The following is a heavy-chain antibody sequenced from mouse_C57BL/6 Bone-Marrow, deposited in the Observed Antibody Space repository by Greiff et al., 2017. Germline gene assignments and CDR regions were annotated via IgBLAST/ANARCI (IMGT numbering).Heavy chain of an antibody. CDR2: IGPGSGST. CDR3: AREGITTVVAPYYFDY. J-gene: IGHJ2*01. Sequence: QVQLQQSGAELVKPGASVKISCKASGYTLTDYYINWVKQRPGQGLEWIGKIGPGSGSTYYNEKFKGKATLTADKSSSTAYMQLSSLTSEDSAVYFCAREGITTVVAPYYFDYWGQGTTLTVSS. D-gene: IGHD1-1*01. V-gene: IGHV1-77*01. CDR1: GYTLTDYY.